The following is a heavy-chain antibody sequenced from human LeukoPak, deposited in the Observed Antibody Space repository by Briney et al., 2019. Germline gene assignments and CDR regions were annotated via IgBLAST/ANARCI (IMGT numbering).Heavy chain of an antibody. D-gene: IGHD4-17*01. Sequence: GASVKVSCKASGYTFTSYAMHWVRQAPGQRLEWMGWINAGNGNTKYSQKFQGRVTITRDTSASTAYMELSSLRSEDTAVYYCARDQTKAVTTPGYWGQGTLVTVSS. CDR1: GYTFTSYA. J-gene: IGHJ4*02. CDR3: ARDQTKAVTTPGY. CDR2: INAGNGNT. V-gene: IGHV1-3*01.